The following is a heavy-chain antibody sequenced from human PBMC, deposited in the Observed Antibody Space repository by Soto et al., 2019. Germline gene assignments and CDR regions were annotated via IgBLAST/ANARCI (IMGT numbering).Heavy chain of an antibody. CDR1: GGSFSGYY. V-gene: IGHV4-34*01. D-gene: IGHD5-12*01. Sequence: QVQLQQWGAGLLKPSETLSLTCAVYGGSFSGYYWSWIRQPPGKGLEWIGEINHSGSTNYNPSLKSRVTISVDTSKNQFSLKLSSVTAADTAVYYCARSKTYSGYEFDYWGQGTLVTVSS. CDR3: ARSKTYSGYEFDY. CDR2: INHSGST. J-gene: IGHJ4*02.